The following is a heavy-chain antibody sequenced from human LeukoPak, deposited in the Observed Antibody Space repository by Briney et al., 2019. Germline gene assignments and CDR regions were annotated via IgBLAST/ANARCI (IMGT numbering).Heavy chain of an antibody. J-gene: IGHJ3*02. CDR3: AREGVVAFDI. V-gene: IGHV4-31*03. CDR1: GGSISSGGYY. CDR2: IYYSGST. Sequence: SETLSLTCTISGGSISSGGYYWSWIRQRPGKGLEWIGYIYYSGSTYYNPSLKSRVTISVDTSKNQFSLKLGSVTAADTAVYYCAREGVVAFDIWGQGTMVTVSS. D-gene: IGHD2-15*01.